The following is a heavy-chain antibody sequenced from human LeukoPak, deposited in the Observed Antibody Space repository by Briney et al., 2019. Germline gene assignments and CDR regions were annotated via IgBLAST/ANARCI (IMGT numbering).Heavy chain of an antibody. J-gene: IGHJ4*02. CDR2: ISGSGGSA. CDR3: AKSLWQQLIQRTTLDN. D-gene: IGHD6-13*01. V-gene: IGHV3-23*01. Sequence: GGSLRVSCAASGFTFSSYAMSWVRQAPGKGLECVSAISGSGGSAYYAHSVKGRFTISRDNSKNTLYLQMNSLRAGDTAVYYSAKSLWQQLIQRTTLDNWGQGTLVTVSS. CDR1: GFTFSSYA.